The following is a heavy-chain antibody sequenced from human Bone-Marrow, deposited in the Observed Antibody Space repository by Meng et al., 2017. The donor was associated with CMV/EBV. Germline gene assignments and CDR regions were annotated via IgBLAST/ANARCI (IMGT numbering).Heavy chain of an antibody. CDR2: ISSGSDYI. CDR1: GFTFSTNS. CDR3: ARDRVSGGEVFDI. Sequence: GESLKISCAASGFTFSTNSMNWVRQAPGKALEWVSSISSGSDYIYYPDSVRGRFTVSRDNAKNLMYLQMNSLRAEDTAVYYCARDRVSGGEVFDIWGQGTLVTVSS. D-gene: IGHD3-16*01. J-gene: IGHJ3*02. V-gene: IGHV3-21*06.